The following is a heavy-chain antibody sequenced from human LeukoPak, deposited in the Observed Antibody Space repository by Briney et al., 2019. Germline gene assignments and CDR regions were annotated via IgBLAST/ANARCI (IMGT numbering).Heavy chain of an antibody. Sequence: GGSLRLSCAASGFTFSSYSMNWVRQAPGKGLEWVSSISSSSSYIYYADSVKGRFTISRDNAKNSLYLQMNGLRAEDTAVYYCAREPRYYYGMDVWGKGTTVTVSS. J-gene: IGHJ6*04. CDR1: GFTFSSYS. CDR3: AREPRYYYGMDV. CDR2: ISSSSSYI. V-gene: IGHV3-21*01.